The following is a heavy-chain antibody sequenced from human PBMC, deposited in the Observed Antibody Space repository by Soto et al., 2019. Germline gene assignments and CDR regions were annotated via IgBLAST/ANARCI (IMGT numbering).Heavy chain of an antibody. V-gene: IGHV4-59*08. D-gene: IGHD1-26*01. CDR2: IYYSGST. J-gene: IGHJ4*02. CDR1: GGSFSGYY. CDR3: ARRYGGNLDY. Sequence: PSETLSLTCAVYGGSFSGYYWSWIRQPPGKGLEWIGYIYYSGSTNCNPSLKSRVTISVDTSKNQFSLKLSSVTAADTAVYYCARRYGGNLDYWGQGTLVTVSS.